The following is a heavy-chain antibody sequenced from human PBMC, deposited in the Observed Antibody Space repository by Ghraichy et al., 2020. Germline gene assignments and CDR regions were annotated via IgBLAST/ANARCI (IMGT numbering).Heavy chain of an antibody. Sequence: SETLSLTCTVSGGSISSYYWSWIRQPPGKGLEWIGYIYYSGSTNYNPSLKSRVTISVDTSKNQFSLKLSSVTAADTAVYYCARDCSGGSCYSLPDTPADAFDIWGQGTMVTVSS. CDR3: ARDCSGGSCYSLPDTPADAFDI. D-gene: IGHD2-15*01. V-gene: IGHV4-59*01. CDR2: IYYSGST. J-gene: IGHJ3*02. CDR1: GGSISSYY.